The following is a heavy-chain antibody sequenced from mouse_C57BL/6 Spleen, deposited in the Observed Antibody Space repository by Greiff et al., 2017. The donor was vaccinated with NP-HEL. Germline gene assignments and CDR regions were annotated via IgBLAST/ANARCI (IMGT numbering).Heavy chain of an antibody. V-gene: IGHV1-26*01. CDR1: GYTFTDYY. J-gene: IGHJ2*01. CDR3: ARGGNYYGSSRNFDY. D-gene: IGHD1-1*01. CDR2: INPNNGGT. Sequence: EVQLQQSGPELVKPGASVKISCKASGYTFTDYYMNWVKQSHGKSLEWIGDINPNNGGTSYNQKFKGKATLTVDKSSSTAYMELRSLSSEDSAVYYCARGGNYYGSSRNFDYWGQGTTLTVSS.